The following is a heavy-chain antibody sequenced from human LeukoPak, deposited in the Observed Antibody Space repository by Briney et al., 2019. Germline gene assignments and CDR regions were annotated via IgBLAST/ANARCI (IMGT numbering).Heavy chain of an antibody. J-gene: IGHJ4*02. Sequence: PSETLSLTCTVPGGSISTFYWSWIRQPPGKGLEWIGYIYYNGNTKYNPSLKSRVTISVDTSKNQFSLKVTSVTAADTAIYYCARTTRYCSGGTCYGAVENFDYWGQGTLVTVSS. V-gene: IGHV4-59*01. CDR1: GGSISTFY. CDR3: ARTTRYCSGGTCYGAVENFDY. CDR2: IYYNGNT. D-gene: IGHD2-15*01.